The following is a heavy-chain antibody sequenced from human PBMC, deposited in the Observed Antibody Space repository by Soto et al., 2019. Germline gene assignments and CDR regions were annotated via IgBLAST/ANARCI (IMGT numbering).Heavy chain of an antibody. CDR1: GYSFTSYW. J-gene: IGHJ4*02. V-gene: IGHV5-51*01. D-gene: IGHD2-2*01. CDR2: IYPGDSDT. Sequence: GESLKISCKGSGYSFTSYWIGWVRQMPGKGLEWMGIIYPGDSDTRYSPSFQGQVTISADKSISTAYLQWSSLKASDTAMYYCAVSLGYCSTTSCSGLDYWGQGTLVTVSS. CDR3: AVSLGYCSTTSCSGLDY.